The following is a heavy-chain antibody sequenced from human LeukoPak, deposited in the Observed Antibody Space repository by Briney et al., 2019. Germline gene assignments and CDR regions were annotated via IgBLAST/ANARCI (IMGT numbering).Heavy chain of an antibody. D-gene: IGHD6-13*01. CDR3: ARGTYSSSWYGDYYYYYLDV. CDR2: INPNSGGT. V-gene: IGHV1-2*02. CDR1: GYTFTGYY. Sequence: ASVKVSCKASGYTFTGYYMHWVRQAPGQGLEWMGWINPNSGGTNYAQKFQGRVTMTRDTSISTAYMELSRPRSDDTAVYYCARGTYSSSWYGDYYYYYLDVWGKGTTVTVSS. J-gene: IGHJ6*03.